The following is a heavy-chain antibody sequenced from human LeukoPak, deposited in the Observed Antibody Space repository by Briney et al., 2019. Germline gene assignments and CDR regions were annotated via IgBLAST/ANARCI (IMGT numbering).Heavy chain of an antibody. Sequence: PSETLSLTCTVSGYSISSGYYWGWIRQPPGKGLEWIGSIYHSGSTYYNPSLKSRVTISVDTSKNQFSLKLSSVTAADAAVYYCAREVGTTAFRYYYYYGMDVWGQGTTVTVSS. D-gene: IGHD4-11*01. CDR2: IYHSGST. J-gene: IGHJ6*02. CDR3: AREVGTTAFRYYYYYGMDV. V-gene: IGHV4-38-2*02. CDR1: GYSISSGYY.